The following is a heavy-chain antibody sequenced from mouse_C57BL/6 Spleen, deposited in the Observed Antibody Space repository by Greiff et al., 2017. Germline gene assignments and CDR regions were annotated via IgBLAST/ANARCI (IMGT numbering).Heavy chain of an antibody. CDR1: GYTFTDYY. D-gene: IGHD2-4*01. CDR2: IYPGSGNT. Sequence: VQLQQSGAELVRPGASVKLSCKASGYTFTDYYINWVKQRPGPGLEWIARIYPGSGNTYYNEKFKGKATLTAEKSSSTAYMQLSSLTSEDSAVYFCARSHDYDLAWFAYWGQGTLVTVSA. J-gene: IGHJ3*01. V-gene: IGHV1-76*01. CDR3: ARSHDYDLAWFAY.